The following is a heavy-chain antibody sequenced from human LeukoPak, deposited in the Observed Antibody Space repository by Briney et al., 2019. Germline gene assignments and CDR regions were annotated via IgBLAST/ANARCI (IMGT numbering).Heavy chain of an antibody. CDR2: INPSGGST. V-gene: IGHV1-46*01. J-gene: IGHJ5*02. D-gene: IGHD3-22*01. CDR1: GYTFTSYY. Sequence: ASVKVSCKASGYTFTSYYMHWVRQAPGQGLEWMGIINPSGGSTSYAQKFQGGVTMTRDTSSSTVYMELSSLRSEDTAVYYCARAGGAYYYDSRSDWFDPWGQGTLVTVSS. CDR3: ARAGGAYYYDSRSDWFDP.